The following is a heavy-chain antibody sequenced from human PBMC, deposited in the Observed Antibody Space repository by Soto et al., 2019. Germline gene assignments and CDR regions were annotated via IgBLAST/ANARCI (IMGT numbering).Heavy chain of an antibody. CDR3: ARDNGYDDL. Sequence: QIQMVQSGAEVKQPGASVKISCKTSGYTFSSYSINWVRQAPGQGLEWMAWISTTSGNTHYAERVQGRVTVTLDKFARTAFMEMWGLTSDDTAVYFCARDNGYDDLWGQGTLVTVSP. CDR1: GYTFSSYS. J-gene: IGHJ4*02. D-gene: IGHD5-18*01. CDR2: ISTTSGNT. V-gene: IGHV1-18*01.